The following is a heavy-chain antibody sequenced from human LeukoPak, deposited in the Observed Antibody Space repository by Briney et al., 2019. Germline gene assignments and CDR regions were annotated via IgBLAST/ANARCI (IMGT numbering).Heavy chain of an antibody. J-gene: IGHJ4*02. CDR3: AKLYSSSWYRGYYFDY. CDR2: IKQDGSEK. CDR1: GFTFSSYW. D-gene: IGHD6-13*01. V-gene: IGHV3-7*03. Sequence: GGSLRLSCAASGFTFSSYWMSWVRQAPGKGLEWVANIKQDGSEKYYVDSVKGRFTISRDNSKNTLYLQMNSLRAEDTAVYYCAKLYSSSWYRGYYFDYWGQGTLVTVSS.